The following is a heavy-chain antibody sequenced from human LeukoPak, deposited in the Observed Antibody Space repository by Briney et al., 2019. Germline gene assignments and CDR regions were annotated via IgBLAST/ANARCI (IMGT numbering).Heavy chain of an antibody. Sequence: GGSLRLSCEASGFTFSDYYMSWVRQAPGKGLEWVSYISSRGSTIYYADSVKGRFTISRDNTKNSLFLQMNSLRAEDTAVYYCARDPTDYVGSHYYYYYGMDVWGQGTTVTVSS. CDR2: ISSRGSTI. J-gene: IGHJ6*02. CDR3: ARDPTDYVGSHYYYYYGMDV. CDR1: GFTFSDYY. D-gene: IGHD4-17*01. V-gene: IGHV3-11*01.